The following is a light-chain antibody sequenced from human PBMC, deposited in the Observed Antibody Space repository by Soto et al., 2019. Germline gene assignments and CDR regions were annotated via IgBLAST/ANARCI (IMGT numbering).Light chain of an antibody. CDR2: GVS. CDR3: QQYANSPIT. V-gene: IGKV3-20*01. CDR1: QPVSSNF. J-gene: IGKJ5*01. Sequence: EIVLTQSRGTLSWAPGESAALSCRASQPVSSNFLAWYQQKPGQAPRLLIYGVSSRASGIPDRFFGSGSGTDFTLTINRLEPEDFAVYYCQQYANSPITFGQGTRLEI.